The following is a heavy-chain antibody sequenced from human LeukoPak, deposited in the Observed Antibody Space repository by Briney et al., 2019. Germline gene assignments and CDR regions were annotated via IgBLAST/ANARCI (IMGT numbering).Heavy chain of an antibody. Sequence: PGGSLRLSCAASEFTFSNYWMHWVRQAPGKRLVWVSRINSDGSSTSYADSVKGRFTISRDNAKNTLYLQMNSLRVEDTAVYYCARGFTIFGVVNDGFDIWGQGTTLTVSS. V-gene: IGHV3-74*01. J-gene: IGHJ3*02. CDR3: ARGFTIFGVVNDGFDI. CDR1: EFTFSNYW. CDR2: INSDGSST. D-gene: IGHD3-3*01.